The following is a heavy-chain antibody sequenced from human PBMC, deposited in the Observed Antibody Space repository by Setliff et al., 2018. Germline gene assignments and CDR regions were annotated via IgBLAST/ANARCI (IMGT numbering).Heavy chain of an antibody. Sequence: ASVKVSCKASGYTFEYFGISWVRQAPGQGLEWMGWISGHNGKTSIAQKFQGRLTMTTDTTTAYMELWSLTSDDTAIYFCAKEPALSLTESIRRSYYDCALDVWGQGTTVTVSS. D-gene: IGHD3-10*01. CDR1: GYTFEYFG. V-gene: IGHV1-18*01. CDR3: AKEPALSLTESIRRSYYDCALDV. CDR2: ISGHNGKT. J-gene: IGHJ6*02.